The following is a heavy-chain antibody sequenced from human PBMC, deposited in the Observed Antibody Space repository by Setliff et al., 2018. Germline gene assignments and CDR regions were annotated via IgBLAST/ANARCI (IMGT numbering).Heavy chain of an antibody. V-gene: IGHV4-59*11. CDR3: AAVVATSLNYVDN. D-gene: IGHD5-12*01. CDR1: GGSISSHY. CDR2: ISYTGRT. J-gene: IGHJ4*02. Sequence: SETLSLNCTVSGGSISSHYWSCIRQPPGKGLEWIGYISYTGRTNFTPSFKSRVTMSVDTSKSQFSLKLSSVTAADTAVYYCAAVVATSLNYVDNWGQGTLVTVSS.